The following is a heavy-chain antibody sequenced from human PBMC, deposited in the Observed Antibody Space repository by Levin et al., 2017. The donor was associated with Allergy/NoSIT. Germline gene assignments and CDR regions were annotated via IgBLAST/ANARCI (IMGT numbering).Heavy chain of an antibody. V-gene: IGHV3-9*01. J-gene: IGHJ5*02. CDR1: GFTFDDYA. D-gene: IGHD1-26*01. CDR2: ISWNSGSI. Sequence: QPGGSLRLSCAASGFTFDDYAMHWVRQAPGKGLEWVSGISWNSGSIGYADSVKGRFTISRDNAKNSLYLQMNSLRAEDTALYYCAKDRWVGATGWFDPWGQGTLVTVSS. CDR3: AKDRWVGATGWFDP.